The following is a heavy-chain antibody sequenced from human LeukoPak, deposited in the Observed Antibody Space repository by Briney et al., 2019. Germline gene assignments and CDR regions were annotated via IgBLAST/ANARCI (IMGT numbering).Heavy chain of an antibody. CDR2: ISSSSSTI. V-gene: IGHV3-48*04. J-gene: IGHJ4*02. CDR1: GFTFSSYS. Sequence: GGSLRLSCAAPGFTFSSYSMNWVRQAPGKGLEWVSYISSSSSTIYYADSVKGRFTISRDNAKNTLYLQMNSLRVEDTAVYYCARANNFDYWGQGTLVTVSS. CDR3: ARANNFDY. D-gene: IGHD4/OR15-4a*01.